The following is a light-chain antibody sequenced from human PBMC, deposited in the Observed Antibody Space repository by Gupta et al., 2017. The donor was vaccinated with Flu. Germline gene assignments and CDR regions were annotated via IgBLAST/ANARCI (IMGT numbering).Light chain of an antibody. CDR1: QDISNY. J-gene: IGKJ2*03. V-gene: IGKV1-33*01. Sequence: DRKRRQSPASLSASVGDRVTSTCQASQDISNYLNWYQQKPGKAPKLLIYDASNLETGVPSRFSGSGSGTDFTFTISSLQPEDIATYYCQQYDNLPYSFGQGTKLEIK. CDR3: QQYDNLPYS. CDR2: DAS.